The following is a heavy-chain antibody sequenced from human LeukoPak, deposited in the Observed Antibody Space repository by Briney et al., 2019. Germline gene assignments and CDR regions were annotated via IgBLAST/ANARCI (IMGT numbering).Heavy chain of an antibody. D-gene: IGHD3-3*01. Sequence: SETLSLTCTVSGGSISSSSYYWGWIRQPPGKGLEWIGSIYYSGSTYYNPSLKSRVTISVDTSKNQFSLKLSSVTAADTAVYYCARGGGYYSNGMDVWGQGTTVTVSS. V-gene: IGHV4-39*07. J-gene: IGHJ6*02. CDR1: GGSISSSSYY. CDR2: IYYSGST. CDR3: ARGGGYYSNGMDV.